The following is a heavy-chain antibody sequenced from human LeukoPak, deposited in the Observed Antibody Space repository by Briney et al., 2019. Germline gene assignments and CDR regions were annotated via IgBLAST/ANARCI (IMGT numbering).Heavy chain of an antibody. V-gene: IGHV4-39*01. J-gene: IGHJ4*02. Sequence: SETLSLTCTVSGASISSGRNYWGWSRQSPGKGLEWIASLYSSGTTHYNPSLQSRVSVSVDTSKNQFSVRLNSLTAADTAVYYCARHLSGTTMAHYFDHWGQGTVVTVSS. CDR2: LYSSGTT. D-gene: IGHD1-1*01. CDR3: ARHLSGTTMAHYFDH. CDR1: GASISSGRNY.